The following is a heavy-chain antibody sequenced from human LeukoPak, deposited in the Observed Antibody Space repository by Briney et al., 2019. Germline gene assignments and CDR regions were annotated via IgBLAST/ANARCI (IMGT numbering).Heavy chain of an antibody. J-gene: IGHJ4*02. V-gene: IGHV3-23*01. CDR1: EFSVSHNY. CDR2: ISGSGDNT. D-gene: IGHD3-22*01. Sequence: GGSLRLSCAASEFSVSHNYMSWVRQAPGKGLEWVSGISGSGDNTYYADSVKGRFTISRDNSKNTLYVQVNSLGTEDTAAYYCAKGSYYDSSGSFYFDYWGQGTLVTVSS. CDR3: AKGSYYDSSGSFYFDY.